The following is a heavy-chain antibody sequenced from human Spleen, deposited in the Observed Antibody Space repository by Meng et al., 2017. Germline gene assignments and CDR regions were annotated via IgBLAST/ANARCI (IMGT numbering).Heavy chain of an antibody. CDR1: GYTFSSYD. J-gene: IGHJ4*02. CDR2: MNPNSGST. Sequence: VQLGQSGAEGKEPGASVKVSCRAYGYTFSSYDINWVRQAPGQGLEWMGLMNPNSGSTVYAQKFQGRVTFTRDTSIATAYMELSGLRSDDTAMYYCARDEDISAAGKLFGDYWGQGTLVTVSS. CDR3: ARDEDISAAGKLFGDY. D-gene: IGHD6-13*01. V-gene: IGHV1-8*03.